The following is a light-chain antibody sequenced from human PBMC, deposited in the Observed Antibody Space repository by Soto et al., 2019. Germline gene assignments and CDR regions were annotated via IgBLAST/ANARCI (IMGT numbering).Light chain of an antibody. J-gene: IGLJ1*01. CDR2: EVS. CDR3: SSYTSSSTRV. Sequence: QSALTQPASVSGSPGQWITISCTGTSSDVGDYNYVSWYQQYPGKAPKLLIYEVSNRPSGVSNRFSGSKSGNTASLTISGLQAEDEADYYCSSYTSSSTRVFGTGNKLTVL. V-gene: IGLV2-14*01. CDR1: SSDVGDYNY.